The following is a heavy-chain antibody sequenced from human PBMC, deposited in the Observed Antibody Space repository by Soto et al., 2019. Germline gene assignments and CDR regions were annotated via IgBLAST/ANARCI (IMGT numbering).Heavy chain of an antibody. D-gene: IGHD6-6*01. J-gene: IGHJ5*02. CDR3: ARVRAARPKLFDP. CDR2: INAGNGNT. V-gene: IGHV1-3*01. CDR1: GYTFTSYA. Sequence: QVQLVQSGAEVKKPGASVKVSCKASGYTFTSYAMHWVRQAPGQSLEWMGWINAGNGNTKYSEKFQGRVTITSDTYASTAYMELSSLRSEDTAVYYCARVRAARPKLFDPWGQGTLVTVSS.